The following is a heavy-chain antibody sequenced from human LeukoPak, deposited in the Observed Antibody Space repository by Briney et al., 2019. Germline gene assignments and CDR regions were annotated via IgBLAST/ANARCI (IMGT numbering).Heavy chain of an antibody. J-gene: IGHJ4*02. V-gene: IGHV4-59*08. Sequence: SETLSLTCTVSGGSISSYYWSWIRQPPGKELEWIGYVYYSGSTNYSPSLKSRVTISVDTSKNQFSLKLSSVTAADTAVYYCARHPHCSGGSCYFEYWGQGTLVTVSS. CDR2: VYYSGST. CDR3: ARHPHCSGGSCYFEY. CDR1: GGSISSYY. D-gene: IGHD2-15*01.